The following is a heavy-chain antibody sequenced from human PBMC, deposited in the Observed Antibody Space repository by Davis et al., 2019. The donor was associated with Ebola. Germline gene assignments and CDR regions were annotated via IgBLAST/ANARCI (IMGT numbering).Heavy chain of an antibody. CDR3: ANLEWVNPDY. J-gene: IGHJ4*02. CDR2: IKEDGSEK. Sequence: GESLKISCAASGFTFSSYGMNWVRQAPGQGLEWVASIKEDGSEKYHVHSVEGRFTISRDNAKNSLYLQMNSLRAEDTAVYYCANLEWVNPDYWGQGTLVTVSS. V-gene: IGHV3-7*01. D-gene: IGHD3-3*01. CDR1: GFTFSSYG.